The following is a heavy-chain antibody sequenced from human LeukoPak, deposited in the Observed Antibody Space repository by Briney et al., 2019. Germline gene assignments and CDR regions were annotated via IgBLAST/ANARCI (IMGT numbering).Heavy chain of an antibody. CDR2: INPNSGAT. D-gene: IGHD4-23*01. CDR3: ASLIRLRGSDY. CDR1: GYTFTGYY. J-gene: IGHJ4*02. Sequence: GALVTVSCKASGYTFTGYYMHWVRQAPGQGLEWMGWINPNSGATNDAQKFQGRVTMTRDTSISTAYMELSRLRSDDTAVYYCASLIRLRGSDYWGQGTLVTVSS. V-gene: IGHV1-2*02.